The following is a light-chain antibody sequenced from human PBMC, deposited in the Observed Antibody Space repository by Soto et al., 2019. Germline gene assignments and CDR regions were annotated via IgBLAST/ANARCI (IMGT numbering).Light chain of an antibody. CDR3: QQYVRAFRS. V-gene: IGKV1-5*03. J-gene: IGKJ1*01. Sequence: DLPMTQSPSTLSASIGDRVTITCRASQSISSWLAWYQQKPGTAPKLLIYKASSLQSGVPSRFSGSGSGTEFTLTISSLQPDDFATYYCQQYVRAFRSSGQRTKADI. CDR1: QSISSW. CDR2: KAS.